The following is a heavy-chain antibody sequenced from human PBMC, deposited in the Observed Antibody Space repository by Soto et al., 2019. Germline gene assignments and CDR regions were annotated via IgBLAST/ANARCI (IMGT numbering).Heavy chain of an antibody. J-gene: IGHJ6*03. CDR3: ARRGSSTSWGYYYYMDV. Sequence: PGESLKISCKGSGYSFTSYWIGWVRQMPGKGLEWMGIIYPGDSDTRYSPSFQGQVTISADKSISTAYLQWSSLKASDTAMYYRARRGSSTSWGYYYYMDVWGKGTTVTVSS. V-gene: IGHV5-51*01. CDR2: IYPGDSDT. CDR1: GYSFTSYW. D-gene: IGHD2-2*01.